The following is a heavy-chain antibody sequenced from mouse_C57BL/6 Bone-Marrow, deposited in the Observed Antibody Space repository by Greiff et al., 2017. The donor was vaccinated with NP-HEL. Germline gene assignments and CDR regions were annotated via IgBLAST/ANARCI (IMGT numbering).Heavy chain of an antibody. D-gene: IGHD2-3*01. Sequence: EVKVVESGGGLVQPGGSLKLSCAASGFTFSDYYMYWVRQTPEKRLEWVAYISNGGGSTYYPDTVKGRFTISRDNAKNTLYLQMSRLKSEDTAMYYCARHSPLSDALAWFAYWGQGTLVTVSA. CDR3: ARHSPLSDALAWFAY. J-gene: IGHJ3*01. CDR1: GFTFSDYY. CDR2: ISNGGGST. V-gene: IGHV5-12*01.